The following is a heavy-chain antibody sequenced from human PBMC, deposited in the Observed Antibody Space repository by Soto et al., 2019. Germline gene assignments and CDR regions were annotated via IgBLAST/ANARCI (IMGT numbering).Heavy chain of an antibody. CDR1: GGTFSSYA. CDR3: ARGAATAARSRDDFDY. D-gene: IGHD6-13*01. CDR2: IIPIFGTA. Sequence: PSVKVSCKASGGTFSSYAISWVRQAPGQGLEWMGGIIPIFGTANYAQKFQGRVTITADESTSTAYMELSSLRSEDTAEYYCARGAATAARSRDDFDYWGQGTLVTVSS. J-gene: IGHJ4*02. V-gene: IGHV1-69*13.